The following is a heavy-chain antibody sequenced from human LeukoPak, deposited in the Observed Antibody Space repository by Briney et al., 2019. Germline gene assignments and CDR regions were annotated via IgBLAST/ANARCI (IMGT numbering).Heavy chain of an antibody. CDR3: ARDIGISNSWPYFDF. Sequence: PGGSLRLSCVASGFTFSSYSMNWVRQAPGKGLEWISHVSSSSSNIYYADSVKGRFTISRDNAKNSLFLQMNSLRAGDTAVYYCARDIGISNSWPYFDFWGQGTLVTVSS. CDR2: VSSSSSNI. D-gene: IGHD6-13*01. J-gene: IGHJ4*02. V-gene: IGHV3-48*04. CDR1: GFTFSSYS.